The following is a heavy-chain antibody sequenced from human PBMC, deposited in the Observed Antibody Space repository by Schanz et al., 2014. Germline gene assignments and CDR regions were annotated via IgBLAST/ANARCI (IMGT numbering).Heavy chain of an antibody. CDR3: VPMSIAAH. CDR2: ISSTSSYI. D-gene: IGHD6-6*01. Sequence: EVQLLESGGGLVQPGGSLRLSCAASGFIFSAYTMNWVRQAPGKGLEWVSYISSTSSYIFYADSVKGRFTISRDNAKNSLYLQMNSLRAEDTAVYYCVPMSIAAHWGQGTLVTVSS. J-gene: IGHJ4*02. V-gene: IGHV3-21*05. CDR1: GFIFSAYT.